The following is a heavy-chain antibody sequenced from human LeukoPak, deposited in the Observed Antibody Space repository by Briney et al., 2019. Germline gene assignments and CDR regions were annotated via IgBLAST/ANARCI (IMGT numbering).Heavy chain of an antibody. V-gene: IGHV4-4*09. CDR3: ARHWLEAAKTYSYWFDP. Sequence: SEILSLTCSVSGGSISDYYWSWLRQPPGKGLEWIGYIYRGGTINYNPSVKSRVTMSLDTSKNQISLMLNSVTAADTAIYYCARHWLEAAKTYSYWFDPWGQGTLVTVSS. D-gene: IGHD6-13*01. J-gene: IGHJ5*02. CDR2: IYRGGTI. CDR1: GGSISDYY.